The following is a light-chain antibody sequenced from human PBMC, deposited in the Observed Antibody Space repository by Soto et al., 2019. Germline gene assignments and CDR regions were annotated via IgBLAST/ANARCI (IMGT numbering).Light chain of an antibody. V-gene: IGKV3-15*01. J-gene: IGKJ1*01. Sequence: EIVMTQSPATLCVSPGERATLSCRASQSVSTNLAGYHQKPGQAPRLLIYRASTRATGSPARFSGSGSGTEFTLTISSLQSVDFAVYSCQQYNSWPWTFGQGTKVEIK. CDR1: QSVSTN. CDR3: QQYNSWPWT. CDR2: RAS.